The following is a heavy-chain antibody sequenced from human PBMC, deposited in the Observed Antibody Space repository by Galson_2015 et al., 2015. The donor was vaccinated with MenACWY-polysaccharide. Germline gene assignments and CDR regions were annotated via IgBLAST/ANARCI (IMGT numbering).Heavy chain of an antibody. D-gene: IGHD3-3*01. CDR2: IYHSGSS. J-gene: IGHJ6*02. CDR1: GGSITSYY. V-gene: IGHV4-59*01. CDR3: AIGRFSTLMDV. Sequence: TGLLKTSETLSLTCTVSGGSITSYYWSWIRQPPGKGLEWIGYIYHSGSSNYNPSLKSRVTISGDTSKNQFSLKVTSVTAADTALYYCAIGRFSTLMDVWGQGTTVTVSS.